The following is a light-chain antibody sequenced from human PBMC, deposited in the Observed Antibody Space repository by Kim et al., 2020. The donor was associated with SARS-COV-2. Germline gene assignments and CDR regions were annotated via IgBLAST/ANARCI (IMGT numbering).Light chain of an antibody. CDR2: GKN. CDR1: SLRSYY. J-gene: IGLJ2*01. Sequence: VALGQTVRITCQGDSLRSYYASWYQQKPGQAPVLVSYGKNNRPSGIPDRFSGSSSGNTASLTITGAQAEDEADYYCNSRDSSGNHVVFGGGTQLTVL. CDR3: NSRDSSGNHVV. V-gene: IGLV3-19*01.